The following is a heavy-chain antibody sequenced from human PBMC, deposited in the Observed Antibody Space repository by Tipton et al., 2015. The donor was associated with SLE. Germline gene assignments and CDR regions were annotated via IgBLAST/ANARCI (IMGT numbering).Heavy chain of an antibody. Sequence: SLRLSCAASGFTFSSYAMSWVRQAPGKGLEWVSSISGSGGSTYYADSVKGRFTISRDNSRNTLYLQMNSLRAEDTAVYYCARVKTVAALDYWGQGILVSVSS. CDR1: GFTFSSYA. D-gene: IGHD2-21*02. CDR3: ARVKTVAALDY. J-gene: IGHJ4*02. V-gene: IGHV3-23*01. CDR2: ISGSGGST.